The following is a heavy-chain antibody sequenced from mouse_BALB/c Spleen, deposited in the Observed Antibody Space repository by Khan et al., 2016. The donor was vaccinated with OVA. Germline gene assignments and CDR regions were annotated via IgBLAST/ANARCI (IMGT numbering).Heavy chain of an antibody. V-gene: IGHV5-6*01. CDR1: GFTFSTHG. CDR3: TRLAYYYDSEGFAY. CDR2: VSTGGSYT. Sequence: EVQLLETGGDLVKPGGSLKLSCAASGFTFSTHGMSWVRQTPDKRLEWVATVSTGGSYTYYPDSVKGRFTISRDNAKNTLYLQMSGLKSEDTAMFYCTRLAYYYDSEGFAYWGQGTLVTVSA. J-gene: IGHJ3*01. D-gene: IGHD1-1*01.